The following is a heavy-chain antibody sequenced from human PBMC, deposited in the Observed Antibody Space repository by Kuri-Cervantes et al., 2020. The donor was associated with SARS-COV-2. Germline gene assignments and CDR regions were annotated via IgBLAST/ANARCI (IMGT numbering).Heavy chain of an antibody. CDR2: IYPGDSDT. Sequence: KVSCKGSGYSFTSYWICWVRQMPGKGLEWMGIIYPGDSDTRYSPSFQGQVTISADKSISTAYLQWSSLKASDTAMYYCARGRVEQLAGENWFDPWGQGTLVTVSS. V-gene: IGHV5-51*01. CDR3: ARGRVEQLAGENWFDP. CDR1: GYSFTSYW. J-gene: IGHJ5*02. D-gene: IGHD6-6*01.